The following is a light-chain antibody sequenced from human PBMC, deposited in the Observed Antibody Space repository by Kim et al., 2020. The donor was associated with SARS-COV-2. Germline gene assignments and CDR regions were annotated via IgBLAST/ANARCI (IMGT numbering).Light chain of an antibody. CDR1: LSNIGSNS. CDR3: AAWDDSLSGRV. J-gene: IGLJ3*02. Sequence: GQRVTNSCSGSLSNIGSNSVSWYQQLPGTAPKLLIYRNNQRPSGVPDRFSGSKSGTSASLAISGLRSEDEADYYCAAWDDSLSGRVFGGGTQLTVL. CDR2: RNN. V-gene: IGLV1-47*01.